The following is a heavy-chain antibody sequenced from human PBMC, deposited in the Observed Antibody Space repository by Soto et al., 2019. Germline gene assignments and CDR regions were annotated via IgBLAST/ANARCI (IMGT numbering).Heavy chain of an antibody. J-gene: IGHJ4*02. V-gene: IGHV4-59*08. D-gene: IGHD5-12*01. CDR3: ARSLDIVATIFDY. Sequence: SETLSLTCTVSGGSISSYYWSWIRQPPGKGLEWIGYIYYSGSTNYNPSLKSRVTISVDTSKNQFSLKLSSVTAADTAVYYCARSLDIVATIFDYWGQGTLVTVSS. CDR2: IYYSGST. CDR1: GGSISSYY.